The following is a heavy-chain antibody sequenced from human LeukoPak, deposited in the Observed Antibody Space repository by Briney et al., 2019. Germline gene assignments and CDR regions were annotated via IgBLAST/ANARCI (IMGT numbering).Heavy chain of an antibody. V-gene: IGHV3-74*01. CDR1: GFTFSSYW. Sequence: PGGSLRLSRAASGFTFSSYWMHWVRQAPGKGLVWVSRINSDGSSTSYADSAKGRFTISRDNAKNTLYLQMNSLRAEDTAVYYCARDLITPTAMVTGGFDYWGQGTLVTVSS. J-gene: IGHJ4*02. D-gene: IGHD5-18*01. CDR3: ARDLITPTAMVTGGFDY. CDR2: INSDGSST.